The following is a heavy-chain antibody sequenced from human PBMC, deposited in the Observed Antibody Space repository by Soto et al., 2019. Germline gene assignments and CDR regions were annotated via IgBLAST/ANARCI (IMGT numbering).Heavy chain of an antibody. Sequence: GGSLRLSCTGSGFPFSAYNMNWVRQVPGKGPEWISSITSKTGQIYYAESVKGRFTISRDNAKDSLYLEMNRLGVEDTAVYFCARDLFAGQQLVISWFEPWGQGTLGSVSS. CDR2: ITSKTGQI. J-gene: IGHJ5*02. D-gene: IGHD3-9*01. V-gene: IGHV3-21*06. CDR1: GFPFSAYN. CDR3: ARDLFAGQQLVISWFEP.